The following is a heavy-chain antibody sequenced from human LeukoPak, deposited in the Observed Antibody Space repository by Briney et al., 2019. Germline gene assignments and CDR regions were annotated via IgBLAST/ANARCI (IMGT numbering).Heavy chain of an antibody. J-gene: IGHJ4*02. CDR2: ISSSSSTI. CDR1: GFTFSSYS. Sequence: GGSLRLSCAASGFTFSSYSMSWVRQAPGKGLEWVSYISSSSSTIYYADSVKGRFTISRDNARNSLYLEMNSLRAEDTAVYYCARDYWRSIDHWGQGTLVTVSS. V-gene: IGHV3-48*04. CDR3: ARDYWRSIDH. D-gene: IGHD1-1*01.